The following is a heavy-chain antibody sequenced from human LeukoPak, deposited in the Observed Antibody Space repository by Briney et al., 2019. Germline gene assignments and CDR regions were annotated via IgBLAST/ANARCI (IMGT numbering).Heavy chain of an antibody. CDR1: GGTFSSYA. J-gene: IGHJ4*02. D-gene: IGHD5-24*01. V-gene: IGHV1-69*04. Sequence: SVKVSCKASGGTFSSYAISWVRQAPGQGLEWMGRIIPILGVANYAQKFQGRVTITADKSTSTAYMELSSLRSEDTAVYYCARSGDGYKCYFDYWGQGTPVTVSS. CDR2: IIPILGVA. CDR3: ARSGDGYKCYFDY.